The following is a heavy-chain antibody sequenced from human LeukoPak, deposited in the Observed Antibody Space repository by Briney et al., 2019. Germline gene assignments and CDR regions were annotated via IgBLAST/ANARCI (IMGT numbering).Heavy chain of an antibody. CDR1: GLNFSSRW. J-gene: IGHJ4*02. D-gene: IGHD3-22*01. CDR3: AKDKIVVVIAVFAY. CDR2: IKEDGTEK. V-gene: IGHV3-7*03. Sequence: GGSLRLSCAASGLNFSSRWMNWVRQAPGQGLEWVASIKEDGTEKHYVDSVKGRFTISRDNGKNSLYLQMNSLRAEDTAVYYCAKDKIVVVIAVFAYWGQGTLVTVSS.